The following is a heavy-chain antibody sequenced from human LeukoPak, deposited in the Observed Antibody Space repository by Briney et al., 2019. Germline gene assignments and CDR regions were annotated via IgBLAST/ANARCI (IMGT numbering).Heavy chain of an antibody. CDR1: GFIFSDHC. V-gene: IGHV3-72*01. D-gene: IGHD2-15*01. CDR2: TRNKANSYTT. J-gene: IGHJ6*02. CDR3: VRDQYCSGGSCPYGMDV. Sequence: GGSLRLSCAASGFIFSDHCMDWVRQAPGKGLGWVGRTRNKANSYTTEYAASVKGRFTISRDDSKNSLYLQMNSLKTEETAVYYCVRDQYCSGGSCPYGMDVWGQGTTVTVFS.